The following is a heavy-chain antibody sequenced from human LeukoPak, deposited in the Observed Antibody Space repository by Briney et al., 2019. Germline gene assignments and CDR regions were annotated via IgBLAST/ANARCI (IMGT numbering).Heavy chain of an antibody. CDR1: DGSISSYH. Sequence: SETLSLTCTVSDGSISSYHWSWIRQSAGKGLEWIGRIYSSGSNNYNPSLKSRVTMSVDTSKNQFSLKLSSVTAADTAVYYCARGLKYSGTYGWFDPWGQGTPVTVSS. CDR2: IYSSGSN. CDR3: ARGLKYSGTYGWFDP. V-gene: IGHV4-4*07. J-gene: IGHJ5*02. D-gene: IGHD1-26*01.